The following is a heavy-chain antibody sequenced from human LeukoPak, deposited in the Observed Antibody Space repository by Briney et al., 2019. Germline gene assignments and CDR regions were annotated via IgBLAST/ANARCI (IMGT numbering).Heavy chain of an antibody. CDR3: AKCNPFDWTCYLDY. D-gene: IGHD3-9*01. J-gene: IGHJ4*02. CDR2: ISGSGGST. Sequence: GGSLRLSCAASGFTFSSYAMSWVRQAPAKGLEWVSAISGSGGSTYYADSVKGRFTISRDNSKNTLYLQMNSLRAEDTAVYYRAKCNPFDWTCYLDYWGQGTLVTVSS. CDR1: GFTFSSYA. V-gene: IGHV3-23*01.